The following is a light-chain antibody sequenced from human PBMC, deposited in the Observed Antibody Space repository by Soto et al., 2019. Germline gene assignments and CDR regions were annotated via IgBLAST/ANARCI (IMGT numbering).Light chain of an antibody. CDR2: EVS. CDR1: SSDIGASNY. V-gene: IGLV2-14*01. J-gene: IGLJ3*02. Sequence: QSVLTQPASVSGSPGQSITVSCTGTSSDIGASNYVSWYQQHPGKAPKLIISEVSNRPSGVSNRFSGSKSGSTASLTISGLQAEDEADYYCTSYTSSTTWVFGGGTKLPVL. CDR3: TSYTSSTTWV.